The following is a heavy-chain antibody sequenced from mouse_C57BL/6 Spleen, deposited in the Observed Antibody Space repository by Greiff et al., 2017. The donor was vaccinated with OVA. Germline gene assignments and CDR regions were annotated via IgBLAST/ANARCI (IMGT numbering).Heavy chain of an antibody. D-gene: IGHD2-4*01. Sequence: QVQLQQSGAELAKPGASVKLSCKASGYTFTSYWMHWVKQRPGQGLEWIGYINPSSGYTKYNQKFKDKATLTADQSSSTAYMQLSSLTYEDSAVYYCARSGDYDYDDWFAYWGQGTLVTVSA. CDR1: GYTFTSYW. V-gene: IGHV1-7*01. CDR3: ARSGDYDYDDWFAY. CDR2: INPSSGYT. J-gene: IGHJ3*01.